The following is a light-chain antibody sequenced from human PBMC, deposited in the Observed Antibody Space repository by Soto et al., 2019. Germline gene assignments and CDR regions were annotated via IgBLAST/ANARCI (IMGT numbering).Light chain of an antibody. J-gene: IGKJ1*01. CDR1: QSINNW. Sequence: DIQMTQSPSTLSASVGDRVTITCRASQSINNWLAWYQQKPGKAPILLIYKASSLESGVPSRFSGSGSGTEFTLTINGLQPDDFATYYCQQYNSYPWTFGQVTKVEIK. CDR2: KAS. V-gene: IGKV1-5*03. CDR3: QQYNSYPWT.